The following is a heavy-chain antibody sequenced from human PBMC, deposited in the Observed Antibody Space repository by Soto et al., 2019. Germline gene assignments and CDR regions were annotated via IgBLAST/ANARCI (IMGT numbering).Heavy chain of an antibody. Sequence: QVQLQESGPGLVKPSGPLSLTCAVSGAFFSSNNRWTWVRQSPGQGLEWIGAVHHSGSTNYNSSLKGRVTILRDKSKNQFSLSLTSVTAADTAVYYCARAFRGVLSWFDPWGQGTLVTVSS. CDR3: ARAFRGVLSWFDP. D-gene: IGHD3-16*01. CDR1: GAFFSSNNR. CDR2: VHHSGST. V-gene: IGHV4-4*02. J-gene: IGHJ5*02.